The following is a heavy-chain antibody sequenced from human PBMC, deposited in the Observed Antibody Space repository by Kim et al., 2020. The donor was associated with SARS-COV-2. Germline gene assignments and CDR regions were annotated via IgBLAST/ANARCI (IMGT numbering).Heavy chain of an antibody. V-gene: IGHV1-24*01. CDR1: GYTLTELS. J-gene: IGHJ4*02. Sequence: ASVKVSCKVSGYTLTELSMHWVRQAPGKGLEWMGGFDPEDGETIYAQKFQGRVTMTEDTSTDTAYMELSSLRSEDTAVYYCAGGKLWFGELSGGIDYWGQGALVTVSS. CDR3: AGGKLWFGELSGGIDY. CDR2: FDPEDGET. D-gene: IGHD3-10*01.